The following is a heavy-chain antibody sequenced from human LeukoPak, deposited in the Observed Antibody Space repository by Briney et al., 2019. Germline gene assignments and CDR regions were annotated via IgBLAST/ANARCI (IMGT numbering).Heavy chain of an antibody. D-gene: IGHD3-10*01. V-gene: IGHV3-23*01. CDR3: AKGRLQEGTVFRGVITPVDY. J-gene: IGHJ4*02. Sequence: GGSLRLSCAASGFTFSNFAMNWVRRAPGKGLEWVSTISGSGDGKYYADSVKGRFTISRDNSKNTLFLQMSSLSADDTALYYCAKGRLQEGTVFRGVITPVDYWGQGTLVTVSS. CDR2: ISGSGDGK. CDR1: GFTFSNFA.